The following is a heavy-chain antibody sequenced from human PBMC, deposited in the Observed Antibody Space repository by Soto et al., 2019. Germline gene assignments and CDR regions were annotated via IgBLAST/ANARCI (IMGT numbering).Heavy chain of an antibody. Sequence: SVNVSCKASGYTFTSYGISWVRQAPGRGLEWMGWISAYNGNTNYAQKLQGRVTMTTDTSTSTAYMELRSLRSDDTAVYYCARDIRGGDIVMVVAAPSYGMDVWGQGTTVTVSS. V-gene: IGHV1-18*01. D-gene: IGHD2-15*01. CDR3: ARDIRGGDIVMVVAAPSYGMDV. CDR2: ISAYNGNT. CDR1: GYTFTSYG. J-gene: IGHJ6*02.